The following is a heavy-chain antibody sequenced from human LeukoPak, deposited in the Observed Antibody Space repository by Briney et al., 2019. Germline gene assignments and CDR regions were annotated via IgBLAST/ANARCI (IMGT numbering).Heavy chain of an antibody. CDR1: GGSFSGYY. Sequence: SETLSLTCAVYGGSFSGYYWSWIRQPPGKGLEWSGEINHSGSTNYNPPLKSRVTISVDTSKNQFSLQLSSVTAADTAVYYCARGPHYGSVTHWGQGTLVTVSS. CDR3: ARGPHYGSVTH. D-gene: IGHD3-10*01. V-gene: IGHV4-34*01. CDR2: INHSGST. J-gene: IGHJ4*02.